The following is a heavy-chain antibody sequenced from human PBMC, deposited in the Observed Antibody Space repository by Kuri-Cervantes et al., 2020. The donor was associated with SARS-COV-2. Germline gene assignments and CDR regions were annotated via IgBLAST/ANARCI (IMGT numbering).Heavy chain of an antibody. CDR1: GFTFTSSA. CDR2: IVVGSGNT. J-gene: IGHJ3*02. Sequence: SVKVSCKASGFTFTSSAMQWVRQARGQRLEWIGWIVVGSGNTNYAQKFQERVTITRDMSTSTAYMELSSLRSEDTAVYYCARSTLDGYNYLVAFDIWGQGTMVTVSS. V-gene: IGHV1-58*02. CDR3: ARSTLDGYNYLVAFDI. D-gene: IGHD5-24*01.